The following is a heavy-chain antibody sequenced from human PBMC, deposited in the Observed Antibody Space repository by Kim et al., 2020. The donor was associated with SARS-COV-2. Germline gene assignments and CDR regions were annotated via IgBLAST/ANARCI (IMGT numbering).Heavy chain of an antibody. CDR2: MNPNSGNT. CDR1: GYTFTSYD. J-gene: IGHJ6*03. V-gene: IGHV1-8*01. Sequence: ASVKVSCKASGYTFTSYDINWVRQATGQGLEWMGWMNPNSGNTGYAQKFQGRVTMTRNTSISTAYMELSSLRSEDTAVYYCAIGLLVRGVFYYYYYMDVWGKGTTVTVSS. CDR3: AIGLLVRGVFYYYYYMDV. D-gene: IGHD3-10*01.